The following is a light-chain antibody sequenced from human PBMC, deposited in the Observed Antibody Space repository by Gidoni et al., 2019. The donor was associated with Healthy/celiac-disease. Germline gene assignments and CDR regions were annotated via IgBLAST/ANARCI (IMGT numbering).Light chain of an antibody. V-gene: IGLV2-14*01. Sequence: QSALTQPASVSGSPGQSITISCTGTSSDDGGYNYVSWYQQHPGKAPKLMIYEVSNRPSGVSNRFSGSKSGNTASLTISGLQAEDEADYYCSSYTSSSTPVFGTGTKVTVL. J-gene: IGLJ1*01. CDR3: SSYTSSSTPV. CDR1: SSDDGGYNY. CDR2: EVS.